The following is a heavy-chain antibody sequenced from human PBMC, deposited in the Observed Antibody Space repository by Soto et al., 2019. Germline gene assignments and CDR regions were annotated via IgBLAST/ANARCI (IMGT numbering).Heavy chain of an antibody. J-gene: IGHJ6*02. CDR2: TNTGGTT. Sequence: EVQVLATGGGLIQPGGSLRLSCAASGFTVNSNDMSWVRQAPGEGLQWVSITNTGGTTYYADSVKGRFTVSRDNSKNTLYPQMNSLRAEDTAVYYCAKGDGFILAVWGQGTTVSVSS. CDR1: GFTVNSND. CDR3: AKGDGFILAV. V-gene: IGHV3-53*02. D-gene: IGHD1-26*01.